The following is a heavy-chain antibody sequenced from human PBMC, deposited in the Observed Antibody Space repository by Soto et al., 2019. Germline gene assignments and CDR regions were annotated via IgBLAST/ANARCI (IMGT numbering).Heavy chain of an antibody. J-gene: IGHJ4*02. V-gene: IGHV4-39*01. Sequence: LSLTCSVSGASFSGCDYYWGWVRQPPGKGLAWIGSICSSGTTYYNPSLRGRVTMSVDSTNNQFSLSLNSVTAADTAVYFCARHRRETGTYAQPLDYWGQGTLVTVSS. D-gene: IGHD1-1*01. CDR3: ARHRRETGTYAQPLDY. CDR1: GASFSGCDYY. CDR2: ICSSGTT.